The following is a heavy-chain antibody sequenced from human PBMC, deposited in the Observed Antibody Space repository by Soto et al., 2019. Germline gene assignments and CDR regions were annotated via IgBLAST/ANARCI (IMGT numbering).Heavy chain of an antibody. V-gene: IGHV1-18*01. D-gene: IGHD3-10*01. J-gene: IGHJ6*02. Sequence: GASVKVSCKASGYTFTSYGISWVRQAPGQGLEWMGWISAYNGNTNYAQKLQGRVTMTTDTSTSTAYMELRSLRSDDTAVDYCARATNYYGSGSYYKDYYYYGMDVWGQGTTVTVSS. CDR3: ARATNYYGSGSYYKDYYYYGMDV. CDR1: GYTFTSYG. CDR2: ISAYNGNT.